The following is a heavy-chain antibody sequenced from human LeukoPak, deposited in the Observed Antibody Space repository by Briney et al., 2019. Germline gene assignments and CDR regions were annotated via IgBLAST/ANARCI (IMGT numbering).Heavy chain of an antibody. V-gene: IGHV3-74*01. CDR2: INRDGINT. D-gene: IGHD3-22*01. CDR1: GFTFSNYW. Sequence: GGSLRLSCAASGFTFSNYWMHWVRQAPGKGLVWVSRINRDGINTSYADSVKGRFTISRDNAKNTPNLQMNSLRAEDTAVYYCARDLGQYYDTSDNWFDPWGQGTLVTVSS. J-gene: IGHJ5*02. CDR3: ARDLGQYYDTSDNWFDP.